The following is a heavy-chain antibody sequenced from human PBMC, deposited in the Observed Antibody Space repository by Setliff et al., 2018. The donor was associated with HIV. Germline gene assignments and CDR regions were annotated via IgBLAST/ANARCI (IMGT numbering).Heavy chain of an antibody. CDR1: GVSISSSSYF. V-gene: IGHV4-39*01. Sequence: SETLSLTCAVSGVSISSSSYFWGWIRRPPGTGLDWIGSIYFSGSTYYNPSLESRVTISMDTSKNQFSLKLSSVTAADTALYFCARHGRSYDSGRWYNWFDSWGQGTPVTVSS. CDR3: ARHGRSYDSGRWYNWFDS. J-gene: IGHJ5*01. D-gene: IGHD3-10*01. CDR2: IYFSGST.